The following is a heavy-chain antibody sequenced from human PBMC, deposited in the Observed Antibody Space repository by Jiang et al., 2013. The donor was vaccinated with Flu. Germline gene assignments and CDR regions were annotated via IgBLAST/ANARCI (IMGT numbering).Heavy chain of an antibody. J-gene: IGHJ4*02. V-gene: IGHV1-3*01. CDR3: ARTTVTTWQAHY. CDR2: INAGNGNT. CDR1: GYTFTTYA. D-gene: IGHD4-17*01. Sequence: SGAEVKKPGASVKVSCKASGYTFTTYAVHWVRQAPGQRLEWMGCINAGNGNTKYSQKFQGRVTITRDTSASIAYMELSSLRSEDTAVYYCARTTVTTWQAHYWGQGTLVTVSS.